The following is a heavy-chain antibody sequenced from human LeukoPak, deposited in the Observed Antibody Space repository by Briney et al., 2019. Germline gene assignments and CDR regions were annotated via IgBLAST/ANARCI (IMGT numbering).Heavy chain of an antibody. V-gene: IGHV4-61*02. CDR2: IYTSGST. CDR1: GVSISSGSYY. D-gene: IGHD2-8*01. Sequence: PSETLSLTCTVSGVSISSGSYYWSWIRQPAGKGLEWIGRIYTSGSTNYNPSLKSRVTISVDTSKNQFPLKLSSVTAADTLLYYCARVPAEVYCTNGVCSGFDPWGQGTLVTVSS. CDR3: ARVPAEVYCTNGVCSGFDP. J-gene: IGHJ5*02.